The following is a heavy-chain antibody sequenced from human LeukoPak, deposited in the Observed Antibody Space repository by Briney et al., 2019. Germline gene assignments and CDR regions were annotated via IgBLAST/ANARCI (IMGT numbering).Heavy chain of an antibody. J-gene: IGHJ4*02. CDR2: ISYDGSNK. Sequence: GGSLRLSCAASGFTFSNYGMHWVRQAPGKGLEWGAVISYDGSNKYYADSVKGRFTISRDNSKNTLYLQMNSLRAEDTAVYYCARAFYYYDSSGYCGYWGQGTLVTVSS. D-gene: IGHD3-22*01. CDR1: GFTFSNYG. CDR3: ARAFYYYDSSGYCGY. V-gene: IGHV3-30*03.